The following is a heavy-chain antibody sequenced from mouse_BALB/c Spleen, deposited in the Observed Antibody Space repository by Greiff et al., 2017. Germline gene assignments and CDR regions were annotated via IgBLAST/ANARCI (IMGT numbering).Heavy chain of an antibody. D-gene: IGHD2-4*01. CDR1: GFTFSDYY. V-gene: IGHV5-4*02. CDR3: ARDIGITTRSFAY. J-gene: IGHJ3*01. Sequence: EVQGVESGGGLVKPGGSLKLSCAASGFTFSDYYMYWVRQTLEKRLEWVATISDGGSYTYYPDSVKGRFTISRDNAKNNLYLQMSSLKSEDTAMYYCARDIGITTRSFAYWGQGTLVTVSA. CDR2: ISDGGSYT.